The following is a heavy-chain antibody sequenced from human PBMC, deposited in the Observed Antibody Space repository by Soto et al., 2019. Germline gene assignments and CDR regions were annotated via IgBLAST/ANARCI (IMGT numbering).Heavy chain of an antibody. J-gene: IGHJ3*02. CDR2: IWYDGSNK. CDR1: GFTFSSYG. V-gene: IGHV3-33*01. D-gene: IGHD6-19*01. Sequence: QVQLVESGGGVVQPGRSLRLSCAASGFTFSSYGMHWVRQAPGKGLEWVAVIWYDGSNKYYADAVKGRFTISRDNSKNTLYLQMNSLRAEDTAVYYCARELGQWLVRVGAFDIWGQGTMVTVSS. CDR3: ARELGQWLVRVGAFDI.